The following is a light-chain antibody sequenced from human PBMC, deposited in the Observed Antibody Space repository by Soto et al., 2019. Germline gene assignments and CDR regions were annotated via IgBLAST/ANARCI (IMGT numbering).Light chain of an antibody. Sequence: ETVLTQSPGTLSLSPGERATLSCRASQSINSNYLAWYQQKPGQSPRVLIYGASSRATSIPHRFSGSGSGTDFALTISGLEPEDFAVYYYQHYDNSPLTFGQGTKVEIK. V-gene: IGKV3-20*01. CDR2: GAS. CDR1: QSINSNY. CDR3: QHYDNSPLT. J-gene: IGKJ1*01.